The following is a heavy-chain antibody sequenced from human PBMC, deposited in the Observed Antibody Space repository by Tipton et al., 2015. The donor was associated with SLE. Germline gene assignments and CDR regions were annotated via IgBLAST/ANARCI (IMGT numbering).Heavy chain of an antibody. V-gene: IGHV4-38-2*01. D-gene: IGHD4-17*01. Sequence: LRLSCAVSGFSIRSGYYWGWIRQPPGKGLEWIGNTYHTGSTYYNPSLKSRVTISADTSKNQFSLRLTSVTAADTAVYYCVRGLGEIDYGDYGDLWGQGTLVTVSS. CDR2: TYHTGST. J-gene: IGHJ5*02. CDR1: GFSIRSGYY. CDR3: VRGLGEIDYGDYGDL.